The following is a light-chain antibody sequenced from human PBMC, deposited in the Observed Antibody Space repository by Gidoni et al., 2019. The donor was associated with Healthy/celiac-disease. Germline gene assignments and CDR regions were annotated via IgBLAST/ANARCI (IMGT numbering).Light chain of an antibody. J-gene: IGKJ2*01. V-gene: IGKV3-15*01. CDR3: QQYNNWPYT. Sequence: EIVMTQSPANLSVSPGERATLSCRASQSVSSNVAWYQQKPGQAPRRLIYGASTRANGIPARFSGSGSGTEFTLTISSLQSEDFAVYYCQQYNNWPYTFGQGTKLEIK. CDR1: QSVSSN. CDR2: GAS.